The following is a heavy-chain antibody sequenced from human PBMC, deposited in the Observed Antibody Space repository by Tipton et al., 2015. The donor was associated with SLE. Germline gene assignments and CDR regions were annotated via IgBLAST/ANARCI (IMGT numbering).Heavy chain of an antibody. CDR2: IIPIFGTP. D-gene: IGHD5-24*01. CDR3: ARRRWLQLDWYFDL. Sequence: QVQLVQSGAEVKKPGFSVKVSCKASGGTFSNFAISWVRQAPGQGLEWMGEIIPIFGTPNSAQKFQGRVTITADEVTSTAYMELSSLRPEDTAVYYCARRRWLQLDWYFDLGGRGILVTVSS. CDR1: GGTFSNFA. V-gene: IGHV1-69*01. J-gene: IGHJ2*01.